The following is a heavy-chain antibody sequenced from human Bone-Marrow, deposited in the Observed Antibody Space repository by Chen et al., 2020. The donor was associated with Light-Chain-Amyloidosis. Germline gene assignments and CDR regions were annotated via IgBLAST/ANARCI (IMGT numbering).Heavy chain of an antibody. J-gene: IGHJ4*02. CDR2: FNPEEGEI. CDR3: ATSNTISFEY. D-gene: IGHD3-9*01. Sequence: QVQVVQSGAEVRKPGASVKVSCKVSGYTLSDVSMHWVRQAPGKGLECMGGFNPEEGEIIYAQKFQGRVALTEDTSTDTAYMEMTSLRSDDTAMYYCATSNTISFEYWGQGTLVTVSS. V-gene: IGHV1-24*01. CDR1: GYTLSDVS.